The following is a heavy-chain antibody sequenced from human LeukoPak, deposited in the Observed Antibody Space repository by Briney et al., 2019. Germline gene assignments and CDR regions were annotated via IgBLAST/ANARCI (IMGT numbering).Heavy chain of an antibody. CDR3: ASARGYSYSYASYFDY. CDR2: INPNSGGT. Sequence: ASVKVSCKASGYTFTGYYMHWVRQAPGQGLEWMGWINPNSGGTNYAQKFQGRVTMTRDTSISTAYMELSRLRSDDTAVYYCASARGYSYSYASYFDYWGQGTLVTVSS. V-gene: IGHV1-2*02. D-gene: IGHD5-18*01. J-gene: IGHJ4*02. CDR1: GYTFTGYY.